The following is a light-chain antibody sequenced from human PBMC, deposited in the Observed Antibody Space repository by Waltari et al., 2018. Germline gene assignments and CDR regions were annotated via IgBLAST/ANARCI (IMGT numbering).Light chain of an antibody. CDR3: QQTYSTFHT. J-gene: IGKJ2*01. Sequence: DIQMTQSQSSLSAPVGDRVPITCRSSQSISSNLDWYQQKPGKAPKLLIYGASTMQSGVPSRFSGRGSGTDFTLTISSLQPADFATYFCQQTYSTFHTFGQGTRVDIK. V-gene: IGKV1-39*01. CDR1: QSISSN. CDR2: GAS.